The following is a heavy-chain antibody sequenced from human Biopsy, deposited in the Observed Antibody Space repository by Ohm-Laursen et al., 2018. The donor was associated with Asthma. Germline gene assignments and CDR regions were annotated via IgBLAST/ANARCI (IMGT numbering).Heavy chain of an antibody. CDR2: VSSDGHNK. CDR1: GFVFSQSG. V-gene: IGHV3-30*03. D-gene: IGHD3-22*01. CDR3: ARQSGQDYGDSSGFDI. J-gene: IGHJ3*02. Sequence: SLGLSCAASGFVFSQSGMHWVRQGPGKGLEWVALVSSDGHNKYYEDSVKGRFTISRDNSRNRLYLQINRLTVEDSAVYFCARQSGQDYGDSSGFDIWGQGTKVAVSS.